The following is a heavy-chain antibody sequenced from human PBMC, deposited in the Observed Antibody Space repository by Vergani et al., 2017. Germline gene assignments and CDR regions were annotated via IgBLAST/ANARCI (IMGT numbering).Heavy chain of an antibody. CDR1: GGSISSGDYY. J-gene: IGHJ3*02. CDR2: IYYSGST. Sequence: QVQLQESGPGLVKPSQTLSLTCTVSGGSISSGDYYWSWIRQPPGKGLEWIGYIYYSGSTYYNPSLKSRVTISVETTKNQFSLTLSSVTATDTAVYYCAEYCSGGSCYSGAFDIGGQGTMVTVSS. D-gene: IGHD2-15*01. V-gene: IGHV4-30-4*01. CDR3: AEYCSGGSCYSGAFDI.